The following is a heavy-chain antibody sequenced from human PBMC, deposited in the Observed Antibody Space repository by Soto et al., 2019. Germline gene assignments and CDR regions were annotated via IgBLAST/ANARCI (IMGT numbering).Heavy chain of an antibody. CDR1: GGSISSGDYY. V-gene: IGHV4-30-4*01. D-gene: IGHD5-12*01. CDR3: ARVGRVATITYLDAFDI. CDR2: IYYSGST. Sequence: SETLSLTCTVSGGSISSGDYYWSWIRQPPGKGLEWIGYIYYSGSTYYNPSLKSRVTISVDTSKNQFSLKLSSVTAADTAVYYCARVGRVATITYLDAFDIWGQRTMVTVSS. J-gene: IGHJ3*02.